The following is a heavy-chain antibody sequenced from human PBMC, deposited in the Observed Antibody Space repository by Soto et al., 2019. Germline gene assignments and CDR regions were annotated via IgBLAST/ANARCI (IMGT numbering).Heavy chain of an antibody. CDR2: IHHNGNT. D-gene: IGHD1-20*01. J-gene: IGHJ6*03. CDR3: ARERYILSYYYYMDV. CDR1: GGSISSGQDY. V-gene: IGHV4-61*01. Sequence: SETLSLTCTVSGGSISSGQDYWSWIRQRPGKGLEWIGYIHHNGNTNYNPSLQSRVTISVDTSKNQFSLRLRSVTAADTAVYYCARERYILSYYYYMDVWGEGTTVTV.